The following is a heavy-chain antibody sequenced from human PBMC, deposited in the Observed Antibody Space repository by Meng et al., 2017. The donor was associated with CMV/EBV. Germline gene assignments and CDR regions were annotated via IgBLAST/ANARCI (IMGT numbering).Heavy chain of an antibody. J-gene: IGHJ4*02. CDR1: GYTFTSYD. CDR3: ARSGYCSSTSCSKTSIGVDDY. V-gene: IGHV1-8*01. CDR2: MNPNSGNT. Sequence: ASVKVSCKASGYTFTSYDINWVRQATGQGLEWMGWMNPNSGNTGYAQKFQGRVTMTRNTSISTAYMELSSLRSEDTAVYYCARSGYCSSTSCSKTSIGVDDYWGQGTLVTVSS. D-gene: IGHD2-2*01.